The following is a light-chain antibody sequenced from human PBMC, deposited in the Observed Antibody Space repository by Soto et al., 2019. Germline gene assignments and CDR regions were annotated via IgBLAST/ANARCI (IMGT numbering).Light chain of an antibody. CDR2: SNN. J-gene: IGLJ1*01. Sequence: QSVLTQPPSASGTPGQRVTISCCGSSSNIGSNYVYWYQQLPGTAPKLLIYSNNQRPSGVPDRFSGSKSGTSASLAISGLRSEDEADYYCAAWDDSLSGFYVFGTGTKVTVL. CDR1: SSNIGSNY. CDR3: AAWDDSLSGFYV. V-gene: IGLV1-47*02.